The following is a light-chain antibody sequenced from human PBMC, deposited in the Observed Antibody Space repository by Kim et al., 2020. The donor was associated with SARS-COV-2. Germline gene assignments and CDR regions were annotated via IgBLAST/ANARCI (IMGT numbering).Light chain of an antibody. CDR3: AAWDDSLNGRV. J-gene: IGLJ3*02. V-gene: IGLV1-44*01. CDR2: SNN. Sequence: GQSVNRSCSGSSSNIGSNSVNWYQQLPGTAPKLLIYSNNQRPSGVPDRFSGSKSGTSASLAISGLQSEDEADYYCAAWDDSLNGRVFGGGTKLTVL. CDR1: SSNIGSNS.